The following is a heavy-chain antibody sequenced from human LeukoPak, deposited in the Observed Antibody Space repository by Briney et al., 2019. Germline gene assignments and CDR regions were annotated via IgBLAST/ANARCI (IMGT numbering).Heavy chain of an antibody. J-gene: IGHJ5*02. D-gene: IGHD2-2*01. CDR3: ARGLRGQLLFQGYWFDP. Sequence: ASVNVSCKASGYTFTSDDINWVRQAAGQGLERMGWMNPNSGNTGYAQKFQGRVTMTRNTSISTAYMELSSLRSEDTAVYYCARGLRGQLLFQGYWFDPWGQGTLVTVSS. CDR2: MNPNSGNT. V-gene: IGHV1-8*01. CDR1: GYTFTSDD.